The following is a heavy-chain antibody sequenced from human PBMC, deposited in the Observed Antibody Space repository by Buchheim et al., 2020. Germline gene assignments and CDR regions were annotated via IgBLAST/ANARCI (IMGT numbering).Heavy chain of an antibody. CDR3: ARDRLYSSGWYGWFDP. CDR2: IKQDGSEK. J-gene: IGHJ5*02. V-gene: IGHV3-7*01. CDR1: GFTFSSYW. Sequence: EVQLVESGGGLVQPGGSLRLSCAASGFTFSSYWMSWVRQAPGKGLEWVANIKQDGSEKYYVDSVKGRFTISRDNAKKSLYLQMNSLRAEDTAVYYCARDRLYSSGWYGWFDPWGQGTL. D-gene: IGHD6-19*01.